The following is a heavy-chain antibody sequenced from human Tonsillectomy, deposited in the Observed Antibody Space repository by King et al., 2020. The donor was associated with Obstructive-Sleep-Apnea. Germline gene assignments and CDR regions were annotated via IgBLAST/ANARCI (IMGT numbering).Heavy chain of an antibody. Sequence: VQLQESGPGLVKPSETLSLTCIVSGGSISYYYWTWIRQPPGKCLEWIGVFFYNGSTNYNPSPMSRVTISLDRSKNQFSLKLSPVTAADTAVDYCAREVGSGAPDDAFDIWGQGTMVTVSS. CDR2: FFYNGST. CDR1: GGSISYYY. J-gene: IGHJ3*02. CDR3: AREVGSGAPDDAFDI. D-gene: IGHD1-26*01. V-gene: IGHV4-59*01.